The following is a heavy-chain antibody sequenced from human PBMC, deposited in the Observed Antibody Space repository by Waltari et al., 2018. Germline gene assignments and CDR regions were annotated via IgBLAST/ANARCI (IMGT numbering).Heavy chain of an antibody. J-gene: IGHJ3*02. Sequence: QVQLVQSGAEVKKPGASVKVSCKVSGYTLTELSMHWVRQAPGKGLEWMGGFAPEDGETTYAQKVQGRVTMTEDTSTDTAYMELSSLRSEDTAVYYCATRVRLRRTHAFDIWGQGTMVTVSS. D-gene: IGHD1-7*01. CDR2: FAPEDGET. CDR3: ATRVRLRRTHAFDI. CDR1: GYTLTELS. V-gene: IGHV1-24*01.